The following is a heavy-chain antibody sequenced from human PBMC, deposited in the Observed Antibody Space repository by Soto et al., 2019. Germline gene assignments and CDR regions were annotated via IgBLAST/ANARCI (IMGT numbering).Heavy chain of an antibody. CDR2: IYYSGST. Sequence: LETLSLTCTVSGGSISSYYWSWIRQPPGKGLEWIGYIYYSGSTNYNPSLKSRVTISVDTSRNQFSLKLSSVTAADTAVYYCARDSDSSGYSPWWYFDLWGRGTLVTVS. J-gene: IGHJ2*01. CDR3: ARDSDSSGYSPWWYFDL. D-gene: IGHD3-22*01. V-gene: IGHV4-59*01. CDR1: GGSISSYY.